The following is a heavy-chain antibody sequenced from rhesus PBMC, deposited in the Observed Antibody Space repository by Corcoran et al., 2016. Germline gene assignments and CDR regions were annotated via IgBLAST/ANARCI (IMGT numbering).Heavy chain of an antibody. Sequence: QVQLVQSGAEVKTPGSSVKVTCKASGSSFTDNHMHWVRKAPGQGLEWMGEVNPETGGTYYAQKFQGRVTMTRDTSTSTAYMELSSLRSEDTAVYYCARSLDVWGRGVLVTVSS. CDR3: ARSLDV. CDR2: VNPETGGT. CDR1: GSSFTDNH. V-gene: IGHV1-138*01. J-gene: IGHJ5-2*02.